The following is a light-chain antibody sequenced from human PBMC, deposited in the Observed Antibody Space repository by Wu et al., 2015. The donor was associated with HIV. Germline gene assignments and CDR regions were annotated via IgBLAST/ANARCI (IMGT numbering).Light chain of an antibody. V-gene: IGKV1-12*01. Sequence: DIQMTQSPSSVSASVGDRVTITCRASQGISSWLAWYQQKPGKAPKLLIYAASSLQSGVPSRFSGSGSGTDFTLTISRLEPEDFAVYYCQQYINSPWTFGQGTKVEIK. J-gene: IGKJ1*01. CDR3: QQYINSPWT. CDR1: QGISSW. CDR2: AAS.